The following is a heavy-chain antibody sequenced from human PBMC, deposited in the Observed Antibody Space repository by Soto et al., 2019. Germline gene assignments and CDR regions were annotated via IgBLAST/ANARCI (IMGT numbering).Heavy chain of an antibody. CDR2: ISGSGGST. V-gene: IGHV3-23*01. Sequence: HPGGSLRLSCAASGFTFSSYAMSWVRQAPGKGLEWVSAISGSGGSTYYADSVKGRFTISRDNSKNTLYLQMNSLRAEDTAVYYCAKSPLSIRGGSYWGQGTLVTVSS. J-gene: IGHJ4*02. D-gene: IGHD3-16*01. CDR1: GFTFSSYA. CDR3: AKSPLSIRGGSY.